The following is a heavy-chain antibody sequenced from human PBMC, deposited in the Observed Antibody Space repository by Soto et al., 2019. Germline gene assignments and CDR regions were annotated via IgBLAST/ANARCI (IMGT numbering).Heavy chain of an antibody. J-gene: IGHJ3*02. V-gene: IGHV2-5*02. D-gene: IGHD4-17*01. CDR3: AHYSTVVIAFDI. CDR2: IYWDDDK. CDR1: GFSLSTSGVG. Sequence: QITLKESGPTLVKPTQTLTLTCTFSGFSLSTSGVGVGWIRQPPGKALEWLALIYWDDDKRYNPSQKSRLTITKDTFKNEVVLTLTNMGPVDTATYYCAHYSTVVIAFDIWGRGTMVTVSS.